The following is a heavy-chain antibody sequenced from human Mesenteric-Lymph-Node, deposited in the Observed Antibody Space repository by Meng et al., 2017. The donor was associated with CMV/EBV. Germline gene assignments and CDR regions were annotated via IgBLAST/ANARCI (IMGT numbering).Heavy chain of an antibody. D-gene: IGHD3-3*01. CDR2: IKQDGSGK. CDR3: AREALYDFWSGYEY. V-gene: IGHV3-7*01. J-gene: IGHJ4*02. CDR1: GFTFSSYW. Sequence: GGSLRLSCAASGFTFSSYWMSWVRQAPGKGLEWVANIKQDGSGKYYVDSVKGRFTISRDNAKNSLYLQMNSLRAEDTAVYYCAREALYDFWSGYEYWGQGTLVTVSS.